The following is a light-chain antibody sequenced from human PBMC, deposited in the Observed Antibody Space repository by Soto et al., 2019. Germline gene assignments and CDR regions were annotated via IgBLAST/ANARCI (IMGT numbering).Light chain of an antibody. J-gene: IGLJ1*01. CDR1: SGGVDDSDY. CDR2: DVT. CDR3: NSYTSNRPHV. Sequence: QSVLTQPASVSASPGQSIAISCTGTSGGVDDSDYVSWYQQHPGKAPKLLIYDVTNRPPGISNRFSGSKSGNTASLTISGLQAEYFADYSCNSYTSNRPHVFVTGTKVTVL. V-gene: IGLV2-14*03.